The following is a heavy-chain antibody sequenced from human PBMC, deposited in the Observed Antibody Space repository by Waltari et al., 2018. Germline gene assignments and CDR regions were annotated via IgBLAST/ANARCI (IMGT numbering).Heavy chain of an antibody. V-gene: IGHV3-53*01. J-gene: IGHJ4*02. CDR2: IYSVGST. CDR1: GFTVSSNY. CDR3: ASFVVVPAAITDY. D-gene: IGHD2-2*02. Sequence: EVQLVESGGGLIQPGGSPRLSCAASGFTVSSNYMSWVRQAPGKGLDWFSVIYSVGSTYYADSVKCRFTISSDNSKNTLYLQMNSLRAEDTAVYYCASFVVVPAAITDYWGQGTLVIVSS.